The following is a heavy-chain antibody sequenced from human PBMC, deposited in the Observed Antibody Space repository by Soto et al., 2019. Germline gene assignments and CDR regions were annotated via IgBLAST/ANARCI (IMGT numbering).Heavy chain of an antibody. CDR3: AGAGASTWDHVDY. D-gene: IGHD6-13*01. CDR1: GGSISSSNYH. CDR2: IYYTGST. J-gene: IGHJ4*02. V-gene: IGHV4-39*01. Sequence: QLQLQESGPGLVKPSETLSLSCTVSGGSISSSNYHWGWIRQPPGKGLEWIGAIYYTGSTYYDPSLKSRVTISVDTSKSQFSLTLSSVTAADTAIYFCAGAGASTWDHVDYWGQGTLVTVSS.